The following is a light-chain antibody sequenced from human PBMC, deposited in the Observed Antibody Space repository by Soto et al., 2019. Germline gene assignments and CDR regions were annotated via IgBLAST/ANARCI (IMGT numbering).Light chain of an antibody. J-gene: IGLJ1*01. CDR1: SSDVVGYNY. V-gene: IGLV2-14*01. Sequence: QSALTQPASVSGSPGQSITISCTGTSSDVVGYNYVSWYQQHPGKAPKLMVYEVSNRPSGVSNRFSGSKSGNTASLTISGLQAEDEADYYCSSYTGSSTLNYVFGTGTKVTVL. CDR2: EVS. CDR3: SSYTGSSTLNYV.